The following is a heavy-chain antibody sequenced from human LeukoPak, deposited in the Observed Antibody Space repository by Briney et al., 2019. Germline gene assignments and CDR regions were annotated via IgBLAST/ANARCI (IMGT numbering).Heavy chain of an antibody. CDR1: GFTVSSNY. CDR3: ARAGGSEAFDI. V-gene: IGHV3-53*01. D-gene: IGHD3-16*01. J-gene: IGHJ3*02. CDR2: IYSGGST. Sequence: HPGGSLRLSCAVSGFTVSSNYMSWVRQAPGKGLEWVSVIYSGGSTYYADSVKGRFTISRDNSKNTLYLQMNSLRAEETAVYYCARAGGSEAFDIWGQGTMVTVSS.